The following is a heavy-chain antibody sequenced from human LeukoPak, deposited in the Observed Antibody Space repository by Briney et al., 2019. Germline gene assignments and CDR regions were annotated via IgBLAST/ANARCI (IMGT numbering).Heavy chain of an antibody. J-gene: IGHJ4*02. D-gene: IGHD3-10*01. CDR3: ARDGDPKPFDY. V-gene: IGHV3-23*01. CDR2: ISNNGGYT. Sequence: SGGSLRLSCAASGFTFSSSAMSWVRQAPGKGLEWVSAISNNGGYTYYADSVQGRFTISRDNSKSTLCLQMNSLRAEDTAVYYCARDGDPKPFDYWGQGTLVTVSS. CDR1: GFTFSSSA.